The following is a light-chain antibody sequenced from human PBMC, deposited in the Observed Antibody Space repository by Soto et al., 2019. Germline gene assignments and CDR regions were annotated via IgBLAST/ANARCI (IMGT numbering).Light chain of an antibody. CDR2: HAA. CDR3: QRYGDSPRS. V-gene: IGKV3-20*01. CDR1: QSVSSY. Sequence: EIVLTQSPATLSSSPWERATLSCRASQSVSSYLAWYQQKPGQAPRLLFYHAARRATGTPDRFSVSGSGTDFSLTISRLEPGDLAVYYCQRYGDSPRSCGQGTKVDI. J-gene: IGKJ1*01.